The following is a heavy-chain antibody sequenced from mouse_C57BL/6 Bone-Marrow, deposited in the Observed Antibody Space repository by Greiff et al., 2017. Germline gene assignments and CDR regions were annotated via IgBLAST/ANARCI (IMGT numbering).Heavy chain of an antibody. V-gene: IGHV1-15*01. CDR2: IDPETGGT. D-gene: IGHD2-4*01. CDR3: AGPICDDYKGFAY. CDR1: GYTFTDYE. J-gene: IGHJ3*01. Sequence: VQLQQSGAELVRPGASVTLSCKASGYTFTDYEMHWVKQTPVHGLEWIGAIDPETGGTAYNQKFKGKAILTADKSSSTAYMKLRSLTSEDSAVYYCAGPICDDYKGFAYWGQGTLVTVSA.